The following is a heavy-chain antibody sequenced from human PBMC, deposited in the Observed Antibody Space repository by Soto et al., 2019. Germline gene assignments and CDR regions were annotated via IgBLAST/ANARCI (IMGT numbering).Heavy chain of an antibody. CDR1: CGSISSGGYY. CDR2: IYYSGST. J-gene: IGHJ5*02. D-gene: IGHD2-21*02. V-gene: IGHV4-31*03. CDR3: ATEIYCGGDCPNWFDP. Sequence: SETLSLTCTVSCGSISSGGYYWSWIRQHPGKGLEWIGYIYYSGSTYYNPSLKSRVTISVDTSKNQFSLKLSSVTAADTAVYYCATEIYCGGDCPNWFDPWGQGTLVTVSS.